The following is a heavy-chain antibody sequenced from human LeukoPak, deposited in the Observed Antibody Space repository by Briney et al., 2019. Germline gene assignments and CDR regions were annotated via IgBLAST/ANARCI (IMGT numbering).Heavy chain of an antibody. Sequence: PSETLSLTCTVSGGSIRSYYWSWIRQPPGKGLEWIGYIFYSGGANYNPSLKSRVTISVDTSKNQFSLKLSSVTAADTAVYYCAKSLYGSGSYYNWFDPWGQETLVTVSS. CDR1: GGSIRSYY. V-gene: IGHV4-59*12. CDR3: AKSLYGSGSYYNWFDP. D-gene: IGHD3-10*01. CDR2: IFYSGGA. J-gene: IGHJ5*02.